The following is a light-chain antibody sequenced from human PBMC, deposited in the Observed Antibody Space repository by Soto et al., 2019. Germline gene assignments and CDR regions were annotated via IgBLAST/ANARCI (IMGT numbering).Light chain of an antibody. CDR3: QHSYNTPWT. CDR1: QPISTF. J-gene: IGKJ1*01. Sequence: DIQMTQSPSSLSASVGDRVTITCRASQPISTFLNWYQQSPGKAPRLLIYGASTLHSGVPSRFGGSGSGTDFTLTISSLRPEDVATYYCQHSYNTPWTFGQGTKVEIE. CDR2: GAS. V-gene: IGKV1-39*01.